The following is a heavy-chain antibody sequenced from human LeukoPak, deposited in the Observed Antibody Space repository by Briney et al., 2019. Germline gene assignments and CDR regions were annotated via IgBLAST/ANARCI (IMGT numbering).Heavy chain of an antibody. D-gene: IGHD3-22*01. CDR1: GFTFSSYD. Sequence: PGGSLRLSCAASGFTFSSYDMHWVRQAPGKGLEWVAFIRDDGSNKYYADSVKGRFTISRDNSKNTLYLQMNSLRAEDTAAYYCARTPRYYYDSSGPRSLDYWGQGTLVTVSS. CDR2: IRDDGSNK. CDR3: ARTPRYYYDSSGPRSLDY. J-gene: IGHJ4*02. V-gene: IGHV3-30*02.